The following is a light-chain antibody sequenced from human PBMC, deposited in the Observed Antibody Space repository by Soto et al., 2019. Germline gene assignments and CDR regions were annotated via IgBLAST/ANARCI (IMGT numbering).Light chain of an antibody. CDR3: VTWDGNLSAGV. V-gene: IGLV1-51*02. J-gene: IGLJ2*01. CDR1: RSNIENNY. CDR2: EDN. Sequence: QSVLTQPPSVSAAPGQTVTISCSGGRSNIENNYVSWYQHLPGTAPKLLIYEDNNLPSGIPDRFSGSKSGTSATLGITGLQTGDEADYYCVTWDGNLSAGVFGGGTKLTVL.